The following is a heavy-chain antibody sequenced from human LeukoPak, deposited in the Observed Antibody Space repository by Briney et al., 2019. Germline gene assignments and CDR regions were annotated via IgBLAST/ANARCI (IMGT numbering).Heavy chain of an antibody. V-gene: IGHV3-23*01. CDR2: ISGSGGST. CDR3: ARSDWLDS. Sequence: PGGSLRLSCVASGFTFSSYAMSWVRQAPGKGLEWVSVISGSGGSTYYADSVKGRFTISRDNAKNTLHLQMDSLRAEDTAVYYCARSDWLDSWGQGTLVIVSS. CDR1: GFTFSSYA. J-gene: IGHJ5*01.